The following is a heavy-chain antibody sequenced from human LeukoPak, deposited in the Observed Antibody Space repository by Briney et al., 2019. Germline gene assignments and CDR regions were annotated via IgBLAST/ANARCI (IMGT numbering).Heavy chain of an antibody. V-gene: IGHV3-11*01. Sequence: GGSLRLSCEASGFTFSTYWMSWVRQAPGKGLEWLAYISGSGSDIYYADSVKGRFTISRDNAKNSLYLQMNSLRPEDTALYYCSTDPRLLMYWGHGTLVTVSS. CDR1: GFTFSTYW. CDR2: ISGSGSDI. CDR3: STDPRLLMY. D-gene: IGHD2-8*01. J-gene: IGHJ4*01.